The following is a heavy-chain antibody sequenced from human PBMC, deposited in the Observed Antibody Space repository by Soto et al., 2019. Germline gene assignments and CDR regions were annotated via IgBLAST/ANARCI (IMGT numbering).Heavy chain of an antibody. CDR2: INHSGST. CDR1: GGSFSGYY. V-gene: IGHV4-34*01. Sequence: SETLSLTCAVYGGSFSGYYWSWIRQPPGKGLEWIGEINHSGSTNYNPSLKSRVTISVDTSKNQFSLKLSSVTAADTAVYYCASAPRFGELLYNWSDPWGQGTLVTVSS. D-gene: IGHD3-10*01. J-gene: IGHJ5*02. CDR3: ASAPRFGELLYNWSDP.